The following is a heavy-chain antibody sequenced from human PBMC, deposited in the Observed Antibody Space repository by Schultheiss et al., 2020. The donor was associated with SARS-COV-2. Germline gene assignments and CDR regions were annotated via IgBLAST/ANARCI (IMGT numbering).Heavy chain of an antibody. CDR2: VYPGDSDT. D-gene: IGHD1-26*01. V-gene: IGHV5-51*01. CDR1: GYSFTRYI. Sequence: GGSLRLSCQGSGYSFTRYIISWVRQMPGKGLEWMGIVYPGDSDTMYSPSFQGQVTISADKSITTAYLQWSSLKASDTAIYYCARSTRGYFQYWGLGTLVTVSS. J-gene: IGHJ1*01. CDR3: ARSTRGYFQY.